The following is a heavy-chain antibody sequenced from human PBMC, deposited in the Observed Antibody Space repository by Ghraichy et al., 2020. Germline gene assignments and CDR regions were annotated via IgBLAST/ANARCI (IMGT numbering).Heavy chain of an antibody. Sequence: GGSLRLSCAASGFTFSSYAMSWVRQAPGKGLEWVSAISGSGGSTYYADSVKGRFTISRDNSKNTLYLQMNSLRAEDTAVYYCAKGAGQWLNPHYYYYMDVWGKGTTVTVSS. CDR2: ISGSGGST. D-gene: IGHD6-19*01. CDR3: AKGAGQWLNPHYYYYMDV. CDR1: GFTFSSYA. V-gene: IGHV3-23*01. J-gene: IGHJ6*03.